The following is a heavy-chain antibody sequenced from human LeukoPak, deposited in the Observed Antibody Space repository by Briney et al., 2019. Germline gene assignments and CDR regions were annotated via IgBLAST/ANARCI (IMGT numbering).Heavy chain of an antibody. Sequence: ASVKVSFKASGYTFTGYYMHWVRQAPGQGLEWMGWINPNSGGTNYAQKFQGRVTMTRDTSISTAYMELSRLRSDDTAVYYCARDLSTVVTRDYFDYWGQGTLVTVSS. CDR2: INPNSGGT. V-gene: IGHV1-2*02. D-gene: IGHD4-23*01. J-gene: IGHJ4*02. CDR1: GYTFTGYY. CDR3: ARDLSTVVTRDYFDY.